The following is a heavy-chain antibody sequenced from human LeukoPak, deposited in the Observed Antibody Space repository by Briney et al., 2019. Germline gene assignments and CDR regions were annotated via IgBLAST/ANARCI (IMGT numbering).Heavy chain of an antibody. CDR3: ATTSDTAMADPFDY. Sequence: ASVKVSCKASGYTFTGYYMHWVRQAPGQGLEWMGWINPNSGGTNYAQKFQGRVTMTRDTSISTAYMELSRLRSDDTAVYYCATTSDTAMADPFDYWGQGTLVTVSS. D-gene: IGHD5-18*01. CDR1: GYTFTGYY. J-gene: IGHJ4*02. CDR2: INPNSGGT. V-gene: IGHV1-2*02.